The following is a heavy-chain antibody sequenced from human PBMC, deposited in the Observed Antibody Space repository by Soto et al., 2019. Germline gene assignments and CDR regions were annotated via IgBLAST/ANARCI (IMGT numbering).Heavy chain of an antibody. CDR3: AKDKAAAGKRWYNWFDP. J-gene: IGHJ5*02. D-gene: IGHD6-13*01. CDR2: INSVGSST. V-gene: IGHV3-74*01. CDR1: GFTFSSYW. Sequence: GGSLRLSCAASGFTFSSYWMHWVRQAPGKGLVWVSRINSVGSSTSYADSVKGRFTISRDNAKNTLYLQMNSLRAEDTAVYYCAKDKAAAGKRWYNWFDPWGQGT.